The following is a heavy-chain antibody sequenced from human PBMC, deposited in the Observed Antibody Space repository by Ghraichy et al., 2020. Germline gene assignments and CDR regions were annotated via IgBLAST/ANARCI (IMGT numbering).Heavy chain of an antibody. J-gene: IGHJ3*02. D-gene: IGHD3-16*02. CDR3: AREAPGDYVWGSYRRYAFDI. CDR2: IYYSGST. CDR1: GGSISSGGYY. V-gene: IGHV4-31*03. Sequence: LRLSCTVSGGSISSGGYYWSWIRQHPGKGLEWIGYIYYSGSTYYNPSLKSRVTISVDTSKNQFSLKLSSVTAADTAVYYCAREAPGDYVWGSYRRYAFDIWGQGTMVTVSS.